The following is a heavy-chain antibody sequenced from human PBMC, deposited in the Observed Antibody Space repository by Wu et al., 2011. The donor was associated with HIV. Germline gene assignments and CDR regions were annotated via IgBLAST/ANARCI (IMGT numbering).Heavy chain of an antibody. CDR1: GGTFTNYA. Sequence: QVQLVQSGAEVKKPGSSVKVSCKASGGTFTNYAISWVRQAPGQGLEWMGRITPIFAKTNYAQKFQGRVTITADESTSTAYMELSSLRSEDTAIYCTRGFCSGTDCFGFYDYWGQGTLVTVSS. D-gene: IGHD2-15*01. J-gene: IGHJ4*02. CDR2: ITPIFAKT. CDR3: RGFCSGTDCFGFYDY. V-gene: IGHV1-69*15.